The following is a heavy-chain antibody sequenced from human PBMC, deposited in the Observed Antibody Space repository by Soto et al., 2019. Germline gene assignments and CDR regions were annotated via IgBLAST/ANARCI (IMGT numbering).Heavy chain of an antibody. J-gene: IGHJ6*02. D-gene: IGHD3-3*01. CDR2: INHSVST. CDR3: ARGYITIFAVVTSSYYYGMDV. Sequence: PXETLSLPCAVYGGCFSGYYWSWIRQPPGKGLEWIGEINHSVSTNYNPSLKSRVTISVDTSKNQFSLKLSSVTAADTAGYYCARGYITIFAVVTSSYYYGMDVWGQGTTVTVSS. V-gene: IGHV4-34*01. CDR1: GGCFSGYY.